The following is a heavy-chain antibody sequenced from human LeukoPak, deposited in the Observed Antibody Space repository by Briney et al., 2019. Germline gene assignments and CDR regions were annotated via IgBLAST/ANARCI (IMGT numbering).Heavy chain of an antibody. CDR2: INHSGST. CDR3: AREGLYDILT. V-gene: IGHV4-34*01. J-gene: IGHJ4*02. D-gene: IGHD3-9*01. CDR1: GGSFSGYY. Sequence: SETLSLTCAVYGGSFSGYYWSWIRQPPGKGLEWIGEINHSGSTNYNPSLKSRVTMSVDTSKNQFSLKLSSVTAADTAVYYCAREGLYDILTWGQGTLVTVSS.